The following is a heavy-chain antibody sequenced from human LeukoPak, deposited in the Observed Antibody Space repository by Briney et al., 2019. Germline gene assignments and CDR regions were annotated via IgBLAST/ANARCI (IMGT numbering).Heavy chain of an antibody. D-gene: IGHD2-2*01. CDR2: ISSSSSYI. CDR3: ARDCSSTSCLNWFDP. Sequence: TAGGSLRLSCAASGFTFSSYAMSWVRQAPGKGLEWVSSISSSSSYIYYADSVKGRFTISRDNAKNSLYLQMNSLRAEDTAVYYCARDCSSTSCLNWFDPWGQGTLVTVSS. J-gene: IGHJ5*02. CDR1: GFTFSSYA. V-gene: IGHV3-21*01.